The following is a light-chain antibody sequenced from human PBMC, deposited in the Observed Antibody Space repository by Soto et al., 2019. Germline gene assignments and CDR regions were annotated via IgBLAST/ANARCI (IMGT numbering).Light chain of an antibody. CDR3: QQYNNYTPPYT. J-gene: IGKJ2*01. CDR1: QSVSSN. V-gene: IGKV3-15*01. CDR2: GAS. Sequence: EIVMTQSPATLSVSPGERATLSCRASQSVSSNLAWYQQKPGQAPRLLIYGASTRATGIPARFSGSGSGTEFTLTISSLQSEDFAVYYCQQYNNYTPPYTFGQGTKLEIK.